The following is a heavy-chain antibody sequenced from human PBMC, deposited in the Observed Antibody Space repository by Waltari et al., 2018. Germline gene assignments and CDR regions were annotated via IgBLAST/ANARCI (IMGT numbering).Heavy chain of an antibody. CDR2: IYYSGST. V-gene: IGHV4-39*07. D-gene: IGHD3-3*01. Sequence: QLQLQESGPGLVKPSETLSLTCTVSGGSISSSSYYWGWIRQPPGKGLEWIGSIYYSGSTYYNPSLKIRVTISVDTSKNQFSLKLSSVTAADTAVYYCARDAGGTIFGVVMYYFDYWGQGTLVTVSS. J-gene: IGHJ4*02. CDR1: GGSISSSSYY. CDR3: ARDAGGTIFGVVMYYFDY.